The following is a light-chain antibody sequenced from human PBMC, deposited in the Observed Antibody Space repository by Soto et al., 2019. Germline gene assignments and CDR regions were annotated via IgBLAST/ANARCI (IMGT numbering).Light chain of an antibody. CDR1: QSVSSY. J-gene: IGKJ4*01. Sequence: EIVLTQSPATLSLSPGERATLSCRASQSVSSYLAWYQQKPGQAPRLLIYGASNRATGIPARFSGSGSGTDFTLTISSLEPEDFEVYYCQQRSNWPRLTFGGGTKV. CDR3: QQRSNWPRLT. CDR2: GAS. V-gene: IGKV3-11*01.